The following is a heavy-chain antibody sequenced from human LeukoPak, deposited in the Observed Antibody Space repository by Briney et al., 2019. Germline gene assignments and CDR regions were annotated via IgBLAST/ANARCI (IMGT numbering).Heavy chain of an antibody. V-gene: IGHV3-66*01. Sequence: QPGGSLRLSCAASGFTVNNNYMSWVRQAPGKGLEWVSAIYSGGNTYYADSVKGRFTVSRDNSNNTLYLQMNSLRADDTAVYYCAKLPDWLGREFWGQGTLVTVSS. J-gene: IGHJ4*02. D-gene: IGHD3-10*01. CDR3: AKLPDWLGREF. CDR2: IYSGGNT. CDR1: GFTVNNNY.